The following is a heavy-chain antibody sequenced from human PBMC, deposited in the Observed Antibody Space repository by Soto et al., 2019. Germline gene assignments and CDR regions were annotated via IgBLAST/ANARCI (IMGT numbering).Heavy chain of an antibody. CDR1: GGSVSSSSYY. D-gene: IGHD3-22*01. V-gene: IGHV4-39*01. CDR3: ARSNSGYYKWFDP. CDR2: IYYSGIT. Sequence: PSETLSLTCTVSGGSVSSSSYYWNWIRQPPGKGLEWIGNIYYSGITYYNPSLKSRVAISVDTSKNQFSLKLSSVSAADTAIYYCARSNSGYYKWFDPWGQGTLVTVS. J-gene: IGHJ5*02.